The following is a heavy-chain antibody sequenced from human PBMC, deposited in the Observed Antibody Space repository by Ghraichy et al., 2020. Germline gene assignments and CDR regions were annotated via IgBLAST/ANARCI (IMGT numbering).Heavy chain of an antibody. CDR2: SYHTGSA. V-gene: IGHV4-39*01. J-gene: IGHJ2*01. D-gene: IGHD6-19*01. CDR3: ARQVHNSSGWRYWSFDL. Sequence: ESLNISCTVSDFPIRGANFYWGWIPQPPGKELEWIGSSYHTGSAYNNPSLRSRITITVDTSKNQFSLKLKSLTATDTAVYYCARQVHNSSGWRYWSFDLWGQGTLLTVSS. CDR1: DFPIRGANFY.